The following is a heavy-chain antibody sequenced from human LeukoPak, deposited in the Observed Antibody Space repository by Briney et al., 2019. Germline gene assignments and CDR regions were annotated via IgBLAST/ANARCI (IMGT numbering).Heavy chain of an antibody. CDR1: GYTFTGYY. CDR2: INPNSGGT. V-gene: IGHV1-2*06. Sequence: ASVKVSCKASGYTFTGYYMHWVRQAPGQGLEWMGRINPNSGGTNYAQKFQGRVTMTRDTSISTAYMELSRLRSDDTAVYNCTREGITMVEGSNWFDPWGQGTLVTVSS. J-gene: IGHJ5*02. D-gene: IGHD3-10*01. CDR3: TREGITMVEGSNWFDP.